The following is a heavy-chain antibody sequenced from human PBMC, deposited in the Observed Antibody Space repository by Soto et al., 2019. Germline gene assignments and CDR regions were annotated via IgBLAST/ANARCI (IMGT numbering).Heavy chain of an antibody. CDR1: GGSFSGYY. D-gene: IGHD2-2*01. J-gene: IGHJ6*03. CDR3: ARTGYCSSTSCLGTQYYMDV. Sequence: ETLSLTCAVYGGSFSGYYWSWIRQPPGKGLEWIGEINHSGSTNYNPSLKSRVTISVDTSKNQFSLKLSSVTAADTAVYYCARTGYCSSTSCLGTQYYMDVWGKGTTVTVSS. CDR2: INHSGST. V-gene: IGHV4-34*01.